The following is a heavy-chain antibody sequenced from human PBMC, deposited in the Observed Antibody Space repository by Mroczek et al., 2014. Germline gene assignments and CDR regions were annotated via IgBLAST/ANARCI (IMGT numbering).Heavy chain of an antibody. V-gene: IGHV3-30-3*01. CDR1: GFTFSSYA. D-gene: IGHD6-13*01. J-gene: IGHJ3*02. CDR2: ISYDGSNK. CDR3: ARDDSSSRRDDAFDI. Sequence: QVQLVQSGGGVVQPGRSLRLSCAASGFTFSSYAMHWVRQAPGKGLEWVAVISYDGSNKYYADSVKGRFTISRDNSKNTLYLQMNSLRAEDTAVYYCARDDSSSRRDDAFDIVGPRDKWSPVSS.